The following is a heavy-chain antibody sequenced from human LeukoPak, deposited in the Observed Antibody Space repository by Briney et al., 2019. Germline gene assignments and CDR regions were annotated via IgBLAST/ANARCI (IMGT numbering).Heavy chain of an antibody. CDR2: IWHDGDRK. V-gene: IGHV3-33*06. CDR3: AKAFPLSGSGSYYVPNWFDP. Sequence: PGRSLRLSCAASGFTFRTYGMHWVRQAPGKGLEWVAIIWHDGDRKYYGDSVKGRFTISRDNSKNMLYLEMNSLRADDTAVYYCAKAFPLSGSGSYYVPNWFDPWGQGTLVTVSS. J-gene: IGHJ5*02. CDR1: GFTFRTYG. D-gene: IGHD3-10*01.